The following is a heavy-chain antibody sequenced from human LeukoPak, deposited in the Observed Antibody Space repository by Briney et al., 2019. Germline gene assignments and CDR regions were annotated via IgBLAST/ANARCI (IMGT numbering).Heavy chain of an antibody. CDR3: AKHNGGLMITFGGVIVL. J-gene: IGHJ4*02. D-gene: IGHD3-16*02. CDR2: TSGSGGNT. Sequence: PGGSLRLSCAVSGFTFINYAMSWVRQAPGKGLEWVSGTSGSGGNTDYADSVKGRFTISRDNSKNTLYLQMNSLRAEDTAVYYCAKHNGGLMITFGGVIVLWGQGTLVTVSS. CDR1: GFTFINYA. V-gene: IGHV3-23*01.